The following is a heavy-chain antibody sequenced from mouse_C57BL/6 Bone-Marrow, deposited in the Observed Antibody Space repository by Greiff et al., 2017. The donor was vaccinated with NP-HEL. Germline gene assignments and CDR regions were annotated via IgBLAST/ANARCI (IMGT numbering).Heavy chain of an antibody. CDR3: ARSHDYYYGSSYWYFDV. D-gene: IGHD1-1*01. CDR1: GFSLTSYG. CDR2: IWSGGST. J-gene: IGHJ1*03. V-gene: IGHV2-2*01. Sequence: VQLQESGPGLVQPSQSLSITCTVSGFSLTSYGVHWVRQSPGKGLEWLGVIWSGGSTDYNAAFISRLSISKDNSKSQVFFKMNSLQADDTAIYYCARSHDYYYGSSYWYFDVWGTGTTVTVSS.